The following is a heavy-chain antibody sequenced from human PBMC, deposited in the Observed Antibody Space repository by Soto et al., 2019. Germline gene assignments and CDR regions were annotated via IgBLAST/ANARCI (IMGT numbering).Heavy chain of an antibody. J-gene: IGHJ4*02. V-gene: IGHV3-30*18. D-gene: IGHD3-9*01. Sequence: GGSLRLSCAASGFTFSSYGMHWVRQAPGKGLEWVAVISYDGSNKYYADSVKGRFTISRDNSKNTLYLQMNSLRAEDTAVYYCAKDGGEYDILAGYQYFDYWGQGTLVTVSS. CDR2: ISYDGSNK. CDR1: GFTFSSYG. CDR3: AKDGGEYDILAGYQYFDY.